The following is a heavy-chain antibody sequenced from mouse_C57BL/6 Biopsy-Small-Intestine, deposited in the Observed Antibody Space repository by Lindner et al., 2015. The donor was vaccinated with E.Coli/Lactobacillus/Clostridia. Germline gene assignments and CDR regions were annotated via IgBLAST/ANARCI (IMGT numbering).Heavy chain of an antibody. J-gene: IGHJ1*03. V-gene: IGHV1S29*02. D-gene: IGHD1-1*02. CDR1: EYTFTDYY. CDR3: ARGMVGIVRGYMDV. Sequence: SVKVSCKASEYTFTDYYMHWVRQAPGQGLEWMGWINPYSGGTNYAQKFQGRVTMTRDTSLNTAYMELSRLRSDDTAIYYCARGMVGIVRGYMDVWGTGTTVTVSS. CDR2: INPYSGGT.